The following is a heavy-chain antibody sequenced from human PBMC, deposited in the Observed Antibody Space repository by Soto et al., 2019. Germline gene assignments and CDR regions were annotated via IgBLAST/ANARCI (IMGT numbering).Heavy chain of an antibody. CDR3: TTDSSIFGAVIMREDY. CDR2: IKSTSDAGTI. CDR1: GLALSNAW. J-gene: IGHJ4*02. D-gene: IGHD3-3*01. Sequence: ASGLALSNAWMSLVRRAPGKGVEWSGRIKSTSDAGTIHYAVPVRRRLTIPRAQSKNTLYLQMQSVKTEDRAVYYCTTDSSIFGAVIMREDYWGQGTMVTVSS. V-gene: IGHV3-15*01.